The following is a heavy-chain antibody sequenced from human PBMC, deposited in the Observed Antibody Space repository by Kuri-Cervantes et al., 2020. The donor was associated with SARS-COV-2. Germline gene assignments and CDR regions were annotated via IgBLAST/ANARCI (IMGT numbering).Heavy chain of an antibody. CDR3: AKTLPSDYALDY. J-gene: IGHJ4*02. CDR2: IYYTGST. Sequence: SETLSLTCTVSNDSINNNLYYWAWIRQPPGKGLEWIATIYYTGSTYYNPSLKSRVTISVDTSKNQFSLKLSSVTAADTAVYYCAKTLPSDYALDYWGQGTLVT. V-gene: IGHV4-39*01. CDR1: NDSINNNLYY. D-gene: IGHD3-16*01.